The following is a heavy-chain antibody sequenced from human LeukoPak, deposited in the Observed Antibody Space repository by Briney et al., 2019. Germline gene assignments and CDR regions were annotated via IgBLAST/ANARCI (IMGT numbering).Heavy chain of an antibody. V-gene: IGHV4-39*02. J-gene: IGHJ4*02. CDR1: GDSVSSPSHH. CDR2: IYYTGNT. CDR3: TREFTSTSGD. D-gene: IGHD1-1*01. Sequence: SETLSLTCTVSGDSVSSPSHHWAWIRQPPGKGLEWIASIYYTGNTYYNPSLKSRLSISIDASKNYFSLKLSSVTAADTAVCFCTREFTSTSGDWGQGTLVTVSS.